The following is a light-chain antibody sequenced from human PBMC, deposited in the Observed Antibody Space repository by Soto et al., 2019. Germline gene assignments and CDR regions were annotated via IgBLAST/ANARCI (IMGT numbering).Light chain of an antibody. CDR2: DNN. V-gene: IGLV1-51*01. CDR3: GTWDSSLSAGV. Sequence: QSVLTQPPSVSAAPGQTVTISCSGSSSNIGNNYVSWYQQLPGTAPKLLIYDNNKRPSGIPDRFSGSKPGTSATLGITGLQTGDEADYYCGTWDSSLSAGVFGGGTKLTVL. CDR1: SSNIGNNY. J-gene: IGLJ2*01.